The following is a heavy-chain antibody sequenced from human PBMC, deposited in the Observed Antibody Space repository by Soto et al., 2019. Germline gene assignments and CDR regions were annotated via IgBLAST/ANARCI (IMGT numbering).Heavy chain of an antibody. CDR1: GFTFGDYA. V-gene: IGHV3-9*01. D-gene: IGHD1-26*01. J-gene: IGHJ4*02. Sequence: EVQLVESGGGLVQPGRSLRLSCAASGFTFGDYAAHWVRQAPGKGLEWVLSISWNNGNIDYADSVKGRFTISRDNAKNSLYLQMNSLRPGDTAFYYCAKSGGWRDSFDYWGQGTLVIVSS. CDR3: AKSGGWRDSFDY. CDR2: ISWNNGNI.